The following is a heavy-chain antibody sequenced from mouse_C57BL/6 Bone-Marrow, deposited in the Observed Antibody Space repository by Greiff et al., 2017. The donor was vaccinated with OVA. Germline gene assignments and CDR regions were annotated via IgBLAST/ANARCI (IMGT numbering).Heavy chain of an antibody. D-gene: IGHD2-3*01. CDR3: TTGWLGAY. V-gene: IGHV14-4*01. CDR1: GFNIKDDY. CDR2: IDPENGDT. J-gene: IGHJ3*01. Sequence: EVQLQQYGAELVRPGASVKLSCTASGFNIKDDYMHWVKQRPEQGLEWIGWIDPENGDTEYASKFQGKATITADTSSNTAYLQLSSLTSEDTAVYYCTTGWLGAYWGQGTLVTVSA.